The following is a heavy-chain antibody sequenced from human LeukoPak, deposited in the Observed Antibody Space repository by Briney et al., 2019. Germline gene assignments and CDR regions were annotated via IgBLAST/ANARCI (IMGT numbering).Heavy chain of an antibody. CDR3: ARTNGSHDAFDI. CDR2: INPSGGST. CDR1: GYTFTSYY. V-gene: IGHV1-46*01. Sequence: GASVKVSCKASGYTFTSYYMHWXXQAPGQGPXWXGIINPSGGSTSYAQKFQGRVTMTRDTSTSTVYMELSSLRSEDTAVYYCARTNGSHDAFDIWGQGTMVTVSS. J-gene: IGHJ3*02. D-gene: IGHD2-8*01.